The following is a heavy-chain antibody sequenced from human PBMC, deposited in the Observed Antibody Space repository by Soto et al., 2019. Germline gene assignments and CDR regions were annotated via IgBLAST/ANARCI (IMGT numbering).Heavy chain of an antibody. Sequence: PSETLSLTCTVSGGSISSYYWSWIRQPPGKGLEWIGYFYYSGSTNYNPSLKSRVTISVDTSKNQFSLNLSSVTAADTAVYYCARRERSGYNWFDPSGRGTLVTVSS. D-gene: IGHD3-10*01. CDR1: GGSISSYY. CDR2: FYYSGST. V-gene: IGHV4-59*08. CDR3: ARRERSGYNWFDP. J-gene: IGHJ5*02.